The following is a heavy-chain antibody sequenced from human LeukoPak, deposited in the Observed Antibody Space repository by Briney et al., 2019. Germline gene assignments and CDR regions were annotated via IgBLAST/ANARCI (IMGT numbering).Heavy chain of an antibody. CDR3: ARKKDDFWSGYHLTYYFDY. V-gene: IGHV4-34*01. D-gene: IGHD3-3*01. CDR1: GGSFSGYY. Sequence: SETLSLTCAVYGGSFSGYYWSWIRQPPGKGLEGIGEINHSGSTNYNPSLKSRVTISVDTSKNQFYLKLSSVTAADTAVYYCARKKDDFWSGYHLTYYFDYWGQGTLVTVSS. J-gene: IGHJ4*02. CDR2: INHSGST.